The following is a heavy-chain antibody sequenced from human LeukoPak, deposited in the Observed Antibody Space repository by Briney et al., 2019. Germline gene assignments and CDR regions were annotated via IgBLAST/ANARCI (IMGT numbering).Heavy chain of an antibody. V-gene: IGHV4-31*03. D-gene: IGHD6-13*01. Sequence: SQTLSLTCTVSGGSISSGGYYWSWIRQHPGKGLEWIGYIYYSGSTYYNPSLKSRVTISVDTSKNQFSLKLSSVTAADTAVYYCARGIAAAAPDDYGMDVWGQGTTVTVSS. J-gene: IGHJ6*02. CDR3: ARGIAAAAPDDYGMDV. CDR1: GGSISSGGYY. CDR2: IYYSGST.